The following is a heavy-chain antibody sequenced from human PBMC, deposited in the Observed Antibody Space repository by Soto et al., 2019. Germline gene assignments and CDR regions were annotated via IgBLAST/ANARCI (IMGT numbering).Heavy chain of an antibody. D-gene: IGHD3-10*01. CDR2: ISGGGGQT. CDR3: AKEGSPPFFQH. J-gene: IGHJ4*02. CDR1: GCSISSYY. Sequence: ETLSLTCTVSGCSISSYYWSWVRQAPGKGPEWVSAISGGGGQTYYLESVKGRFTISRDNSKNTVSLLLNSLRADDTAVYYCAKEGSPPFFQHWGQGTLVTVSS. V-gene: IGHV3-23*01.